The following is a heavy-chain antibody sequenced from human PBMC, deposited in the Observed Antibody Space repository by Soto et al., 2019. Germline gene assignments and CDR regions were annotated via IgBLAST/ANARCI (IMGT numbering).Heavy chain of an antibody. J-gene: IGHJ3*02. CDR3: ARGYGCSGGSCSSAFDI. D-gene: IGHD2-15*01. CDR2: IYYSGST. CDR1: GGSVSSGSYY. Sequence: SETLSLTCTVSGGSVSSGSYYWSWIRQPPGKGLEWIGYIYYSGSTNYNPSLKSRVTISVDTSKNQFSLKLSSVTAADTAVYYCARGYGCSGGSCSSAFDIWGQGTMVTVSS. V-gene: IGHV4-61*01.